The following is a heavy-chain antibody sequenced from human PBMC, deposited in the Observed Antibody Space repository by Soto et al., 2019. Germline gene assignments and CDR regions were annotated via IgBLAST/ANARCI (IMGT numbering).Heavy chain of an antibody. CDR3: ARIMDYGSGSYYAAFDI. J-gene: IGHJ3*02. CDR1: LYTFITYG. Sequence: QVKLVQSGAEVRKPGASVRVSCKASLYTFITYGITWVRQAPGQGLEWMGWISANNGDTNYGQRVQGRVTMTMDTSTNTAYMDLRSLRSDDTAIYYCARIMDYGSGSYYAAFDIWGQGTMVTVSS. D-gene: IGHD3-10*01. V-gene: IGHV1-18*01. CDR2: ISANNGDT.